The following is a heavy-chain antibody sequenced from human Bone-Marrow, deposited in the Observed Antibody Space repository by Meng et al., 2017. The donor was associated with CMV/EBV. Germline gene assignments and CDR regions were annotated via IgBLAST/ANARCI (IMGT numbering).Heavy chain of an antibody. V-gene: IGHV3-23*03. CDR3: AKGAATYYDFWSGYPGEYYFDY. D-gene: IGHD3-3*01. CDR2: IYSGGSST. Sequence: GGSLRLSCAASGFTFTTYAMSWVRQAPGKGLEWVSVIYSGGSSTYYADSVKGRFTISRDNSKNTLYLQMNSLRAEDTAVYYCAKGAATYYDFWSGYPGEYYFDYWGQGTLVTVAS. CDR1: GFTFTTYA. J-gene: IGHJ4*02.